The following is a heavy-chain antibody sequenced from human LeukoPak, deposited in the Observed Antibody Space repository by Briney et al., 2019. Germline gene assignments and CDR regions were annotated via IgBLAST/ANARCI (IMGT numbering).Heavy chain of an antibody. CDR3: ARGSGYEWERRFDP. CDR2: IYTSGST. D-gene: IGHD1-26*01. J-gene: IGHJ5*02. CDR1: GGSISSYY. V-gene: IGHV4-4*07. Sequence: SETLSLTCTVSGGSISSYYWSWIRQPAGKGLEWIGRIYTSGSTNYNPSLKSRVTMSVDTSKNQFSLKLSSVTAADTAVYYCARGSGYEWERRFDPWGQGTLVTVSS.